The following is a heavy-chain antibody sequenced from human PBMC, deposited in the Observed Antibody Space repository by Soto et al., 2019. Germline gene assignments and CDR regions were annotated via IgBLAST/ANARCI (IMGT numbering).Heavy chain of an antibody. J-gene: IGHJ4*02. CDR1: GGTFSSYT. V-gene: IGHV1-69*08. CDR2: IIPILGIA. D-gene: IGHD3-10*01. CDR3: ARDEYYYGSGAFFDY. Sequence: QVKLVQSGAKVKKPGSSVKVSCKASGGTFSSYTISWVRQAPGQGLEWMGRIIPILGIAYYAQKFQGRVTITAEKSTSTGYMELSSRRSEDTAVNYCARDEYYYGSGAFFDYWGQGTLVTVSS.